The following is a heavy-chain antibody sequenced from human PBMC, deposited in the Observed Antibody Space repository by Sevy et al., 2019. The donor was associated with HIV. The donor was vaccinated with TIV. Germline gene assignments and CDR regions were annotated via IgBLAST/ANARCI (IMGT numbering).Heavy chain of an antibody. Sequence: GGSLRLSCVASGFTLRNYGMHWVRQAPGKGLEWVATIWNDMTNKYYTDSAKGRFTISRDNSKNTLYLQMNSLRAEDTALYYCASLPNNYYDRGGYSGDDAFDIWGQGTMVTVSS. CDR1: GFTLRNYG. D-gene: IGHD3-22*01. J-gene: IGHJ3*02. CDR3: ASLPNNYYDRGGYSGDDAFDI. V-gene: IGHV3-33*01. CDR2: IWNDMTNK.